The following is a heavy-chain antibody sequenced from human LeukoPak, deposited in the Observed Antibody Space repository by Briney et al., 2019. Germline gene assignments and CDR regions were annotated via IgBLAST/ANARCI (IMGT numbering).Heavy chain of an antibody. CDR3: TRDEAAATN. CDR2: IKQDGREK. D-gene: IGHD6-13*01. Sequence: QTGGSLRLSCAGSGFTFSSYWMSWIRQAPGKGPEWVANIKQDGREKHYVDSVKGRFTISRVNAKSSLYLQMNSLRAEDTAVYYCTRDEAAATNWGQGTLVTVSS. J-gene: IGHJ4*02. CDR1: GFTFSSYW. V-gene: IGHV3-7*01.